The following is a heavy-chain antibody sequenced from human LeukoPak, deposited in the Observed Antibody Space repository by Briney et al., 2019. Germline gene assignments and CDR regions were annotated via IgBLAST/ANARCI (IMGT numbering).Heavy chain of an antibody. Sequence: GGSLRLSCAASGFTFSSYGMHWDRQAPGKGLEWVAFIRYDGSNKYYADSVKGRFTISRDNSKNTLYLQMNSLRAEDTAVYYCAKDRLTYFDYWGQGTLVTVSS. V-gene: IGHV3-30*02. CDR1: GFTFSSYG. CDR2: IRYDGSNK. J-gene: IGHJ4*02. D-gene: IGHD4/OR15-4a*01. CDR3: AKDRLTYFDY.